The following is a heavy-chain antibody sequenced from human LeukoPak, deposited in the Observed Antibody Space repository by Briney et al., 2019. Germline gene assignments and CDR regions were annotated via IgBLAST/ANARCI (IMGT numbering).Heavy chain of an antibody. J-gene: IGHJ4*02. CDR3: ARDYKYAFDN. D-gene: IGHD5-24*01. V-gene: IGHV3-48*01. CDR2: IGIESGNT. Sequence: GGSLRLSCAASGFTFSDYSMNWVRQAPGKGLEWISYIGIESGNTNYADSVKGRFTISGDKAKNSLYLQMNSLRVEDTAVYYCARDYKYAFDNWGQGTLVTVSS. CDR1: GFTFSDYS.